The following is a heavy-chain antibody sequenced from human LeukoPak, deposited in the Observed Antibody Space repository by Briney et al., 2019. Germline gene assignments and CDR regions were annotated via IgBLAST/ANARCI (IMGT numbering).Heavy chain of an antibody. Sequence: SETLSLTCDVYDGSFSGYYWSWIRQPPGKGLEWIGEISHTGSTTYNPSLKSRVTISVDTSKNHFSLNLSSVTAADTAVYYCARRPGPDYGDYGWYFDLWGRGTLVTVSS. V-gene: IGHV4-34*01. CDR2: ISHTGST. CDR3: ARRPGPDYGDYGWYFDL. J-gene: IGHJ2*01. CDR1: DGSFSGYY. D-gene: IGHD4-17*01.